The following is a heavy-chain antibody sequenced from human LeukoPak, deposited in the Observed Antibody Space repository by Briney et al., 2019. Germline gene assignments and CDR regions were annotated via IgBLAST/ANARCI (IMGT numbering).Heavy chain of an antibody. Sequence: SVKVSCKASGGTFSSYAISWVRQAPGQGLEWMGGIIPIFGTANYAQKFQGRVTITADKSTSTAYMELSSLRSDDTAVYYCARVSYSGNYRYAFDIWGQGTMVTVSS. CDR3: ARVSYSGNYRYAFDI. CDR2: IIPIFGTA. D-gene: IGHD1-26*01. CDR1: GGTFSSYA. V-gene: IGHV1-69*06. J-gene: IGHJ3*02.